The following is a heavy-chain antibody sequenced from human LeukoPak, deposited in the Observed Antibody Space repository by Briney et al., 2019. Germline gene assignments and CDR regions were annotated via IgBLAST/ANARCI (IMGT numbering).Heavy chain of an antibody. CDR2: IYYSGST. J-gene: IGHJ4*02. V-gene: IGHV4-31*03. CDR3: ARSRGMGFDY. D-gene: IGHD3-10*01. CDR1: GGSISSGDYY. Sequence: SETLSLTCTVSGGSISSGDYYWSWIRQHPGKGLEWIGYIYYSGSTYYTPSLKSRVTISVDTSKNQFSLKLSSVTAADTAVYYCARSRGMGFDYWGQGTLVTVSS.